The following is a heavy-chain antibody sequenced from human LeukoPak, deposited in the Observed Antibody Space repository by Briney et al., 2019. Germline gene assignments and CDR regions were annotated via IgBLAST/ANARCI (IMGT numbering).Heavy chain of an antibody. CDR2: IRYDGSNK. CDR1: GFTFSSYG. Sequence: GGSLRLSCAASGFTFSSYGMHWVRQAPGKGLEWVAFIRYDGSNKYYADSVKGRFTISRDNSKNTLYLQMNSLRAEDTAVYYCAKGYISGWYGTFDYWGQGTLVTVSS. V-gene: IGHV3-30*02. J-gene: IGHJ4*02. CDR3: AKGYISGWYGTFDY. D-gene: IGHD6-19*01.